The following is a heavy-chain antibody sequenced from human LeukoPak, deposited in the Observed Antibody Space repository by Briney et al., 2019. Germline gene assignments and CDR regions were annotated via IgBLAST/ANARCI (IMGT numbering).Heavy chain of an antibody. V-gene: IGHV3-66*01. CDR3: AACGDGYNYFDY. CDR2: FYSGGAT. D-gene: IGHD5-24*01. CDR1: GLTVSSTY. Sequence: GGSLRLSCAASGLTVSSTYMSWVRQAPGKGLEWVSVFYSGGATYYADSVRGRFTISRDNSKDSLYLQMDSLRAEGTAVYYCAACGDGYNYFDYWGQGILVTVSS. J-gene: IGHJ4*02.